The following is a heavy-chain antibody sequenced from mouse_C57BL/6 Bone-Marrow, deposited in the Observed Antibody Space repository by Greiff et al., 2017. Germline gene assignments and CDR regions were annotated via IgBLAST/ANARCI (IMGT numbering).Heavy chain of an antibody. J-gene: IGHJ2*01. CDR3: ARSGLLRYY. V-gene: IGHV1-19*01. D-gene: IGHD1-1*01. CDR1: GYTFTDYY. CDR2: INPYNGGT. Sequence: EVQLKESGPVLVKPGASVKMSCKASGYTFTDYYMNWVKQSHGKSLEWIGVINPYNGGTSYNQKFKGKATLTVDKSSSTAYMELNSLTSEDSAVYYCARSGLLRYYWGQGTTLTVSS.